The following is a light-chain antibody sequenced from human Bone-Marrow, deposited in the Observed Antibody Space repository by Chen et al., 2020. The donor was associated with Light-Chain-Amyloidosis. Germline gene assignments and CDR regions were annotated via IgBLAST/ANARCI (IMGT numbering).Light chain of an antibody. CDR2: GNS. Sequence: QSVLTQPPSVSGAPGQRVTISCTGSSSNIGAGYDVHWYQQLPGTAPKLLIYGNSNRPSGVPDRVAGSKSGTSASLAITGLQAEEEADYYCQSYDSSRSVWVFGGGTKLTVL. CDR3: QSYDSSRSVWV. J-gene: IGLJ3*02. V-gene: IGLV1-40*01. CDR1: SSNIGAGYD.